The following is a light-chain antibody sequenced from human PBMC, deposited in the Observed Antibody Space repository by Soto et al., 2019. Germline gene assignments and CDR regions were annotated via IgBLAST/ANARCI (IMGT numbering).Light chain of an antibody. Sequence: DIVMTQSPDSLAVSLGERATINCKSSQSVLYSSNNKNYLAWYQQKPGQPPKLLIYWASTRESGVPDRFSGSGSGTHLTLTIRSLQAEDVAVYYCQQYFSTPLTFGPGTKVEIK. J-gene: IGKJ3*01. CDR3: QQYFSTPLT. CDR1: QSVLYSSNNKNY. V-gene: IGKV4-1*01. CDR2: WAS.